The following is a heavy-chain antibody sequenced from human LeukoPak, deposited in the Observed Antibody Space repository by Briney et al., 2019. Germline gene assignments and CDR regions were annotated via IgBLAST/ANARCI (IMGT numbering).Heavy chain of an antibody. CDR1: GYTFTSYY. D-gene: IGHD2-2*01. CDR2: INPNGGST. Sequence: ASVKVSCKASGYTFTSYYMHLVRQGPGQGLEGMGIINPNGGSTSYAQKSQGRVTMTREMSTSTVYMERSSLRCEDTAVYYCARGVPCSSTSCYGTWFNACGQGTLVTASS. CDR3: ARGVPCSSTSCYGTWFNA. J-gene: IGHJ5*02. V-gene: IGHV1-46*01.